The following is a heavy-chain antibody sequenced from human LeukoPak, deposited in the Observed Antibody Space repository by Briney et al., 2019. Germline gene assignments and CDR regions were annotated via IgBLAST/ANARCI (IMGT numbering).Heavy chain of an antibody. Sequence: PGGSLRLSCAASGFTSSGSAMHWVRQASGKGLEWVGRIRSQANSYATAYAASVKGRFTISRDDSKNTAYLQMNSLRAEDTAVYYCARGHFELGYWGQGTLVTVSS. CDR3: ARGHFELGY. CDR2: IRSQANSYAT. J-gene: IGHJ1*01. V-gene: IGHV3-73*01. CDR1: GFTSSGSA. D-gene: IGHD3-9*01.